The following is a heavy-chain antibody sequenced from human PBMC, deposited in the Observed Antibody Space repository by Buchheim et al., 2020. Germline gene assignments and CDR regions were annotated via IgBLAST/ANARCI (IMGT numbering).Heavy chain of an antibody. CDR2: INHSGST. CDR3: ARGCGREEAGYSSSDCFDP. Sequence: QVQLQQWGAGLLKPSETLSLTCAVYGGSFSGYYWSWIRQPPGKGLEWIGEINHSGSTNYNPSLKSRVTISVDTTNNQFLLKLSSVTAADTAVYYCARGCGREEAGYSSSDCFDPWGQGTL. J-gene: IGHJ5*02. V-gene: IGHV4-34*01. D-gene: IGHD6-13*01. CDR1: GGSFSGYY.